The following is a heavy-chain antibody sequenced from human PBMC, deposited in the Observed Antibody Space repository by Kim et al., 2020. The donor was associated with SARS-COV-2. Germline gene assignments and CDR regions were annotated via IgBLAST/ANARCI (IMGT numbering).Heavy chain of an antibody. V-gene: IGHV1-18*01. Sequence: ASVKVSCKGSGYTFASYAVSWVRQAPGQGLEWLGWISPYNGNIIYAQKFQGRATLTTDTSTNTAYMELRGLRSDDAAVYYCARDGDGSGSLYYWGQGTLV. CDR2: ISPYNGNI. D-gene: IGHD3-10*01. CDR1: GYTFASYA. CDR3: ARDGDGSGSLYY. J-gene: IGHJ4*02.